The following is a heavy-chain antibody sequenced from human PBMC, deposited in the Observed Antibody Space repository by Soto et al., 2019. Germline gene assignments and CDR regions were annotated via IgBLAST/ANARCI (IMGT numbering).Heavy chain of an antibody. CDR1: GFTFSSYG. Sequence: TGGSLRLSCAASGFTFSSYGMHWVRQAPGKGLEWVAVIWYDGSNKYYADSVKGRFTISRDNSKNTLYLQMNSLRAEDTAVYYCARSGYDSVANYYYYGMDVWGQGTTVTVSS. D-gene: IGHD5-12*01. CDR3: ARSGYDSVANYYYYGMDV. CDR2: IWYDGSNK. J-gene: IGHJ6*02. V-gene: IGHV3-33*01.